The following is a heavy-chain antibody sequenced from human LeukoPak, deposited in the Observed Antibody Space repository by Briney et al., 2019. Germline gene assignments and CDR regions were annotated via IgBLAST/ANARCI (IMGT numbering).Heavy chain of an antibody. V-gene: IGHV3-53*01. CDR3: AKGDTYYYDSSGYFG. Sequence: GGSLRLSCAASGFTVSSNYMSWVRQAPGKGLEWVSVIYSGGSTYYADSVKGRFTISRDNSKNTLYLQMNSLRAEDTAVYYCAKGDTYYYDSSGYFGWGQGTLVTVSS. CDR2: IYSGGST. J-gene: IGHJ4*02. D-gene: IGHD3-22*01. CDR1: GFTVSSNY.